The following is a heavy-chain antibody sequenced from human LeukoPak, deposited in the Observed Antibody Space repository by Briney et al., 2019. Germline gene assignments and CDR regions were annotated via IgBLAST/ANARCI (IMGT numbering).Heavy chain of an antibody. J-gene: IGHJ4*02. CDR2: TSYEGTDK. D-gene: IGHD3-22*01. CDR3: VRGRYYYDNSGYLDY. V-gene: IGHV3-30-3*01. Sequence: GGSLRLSCTASGFTFSSYATHWVRQAPGKGLEWLALTSYEGTDKYYADSVKGRFTISRDNSKNTLYLQMSSLRAEDTAMYYCVRGRYYYDNSGYLDYWGQGTLVTVSS. CDR1: GFTFSSYA.